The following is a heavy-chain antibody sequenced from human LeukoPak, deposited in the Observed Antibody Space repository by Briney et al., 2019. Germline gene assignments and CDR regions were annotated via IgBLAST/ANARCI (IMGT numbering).Heavy chain of an antibody. CDR3: ASGGLLFNWFDP. CDR2: INHSGST. D-gene: IGHD2/OR15-2a*01. V-gene: IGHV4-34*01. Sequence: SETLSLTCAVYGGSFSGYYWSWIRQPPGKGLEWIGEINHSGSTNYNPSLKSRVTISVDTSKNQFSLKLSSVTAADTAVYYCASGGLLFNWFDPWGQGTLVTVSS. CDR1: GGSFSGYY. J-gene: IGHJ5*02.